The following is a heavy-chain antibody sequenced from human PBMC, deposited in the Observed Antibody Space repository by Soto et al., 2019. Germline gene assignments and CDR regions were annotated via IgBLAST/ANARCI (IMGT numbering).Heavy chain of an antibody. CDR3: ARGKRYAMAY. Sequence: QVQLQQWGAGLLKPSETLSLTCAVYGGSFSGYYWSWIRQTPGKGLEWIGEIIHSGSINYNPSLKSRVTISVDTSKNQFSLKLSSVTAADTAVYYCARGKRYAMAYWGQGTLVTVSS. V-gene: IGHV4-34*01. CDR2: IIHSGSI. D-gene: IGHD3-16*01. J-gene: IGHJ4*02. CDR1: GGSFSGYY.